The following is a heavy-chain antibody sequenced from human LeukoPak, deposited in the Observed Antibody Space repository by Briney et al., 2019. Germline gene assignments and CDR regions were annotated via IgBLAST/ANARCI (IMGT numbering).Heavy chain of an antibody. V-gene: IGHV4-59*11. CDR1: GGSISSHY. J-gene: IGHJ5*02. CDR3: ARATSNWFDP. Sequence: PSETLSLTCTVSGGSISSHYWSWIRQPPGKGLEWIGYIYYSGSTNYNPSLKSRVTMSVDTSKNQFSLKLSSVTAADTAVYYCARATSNWFDPWGQGTLVTVSS. CDR2: IYYSGST.